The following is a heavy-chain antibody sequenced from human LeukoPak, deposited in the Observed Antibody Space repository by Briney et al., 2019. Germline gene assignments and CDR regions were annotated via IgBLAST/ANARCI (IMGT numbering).Heavy chain of an antibody. CDR2: IYYSGST. Sequence: SETLSLTCTVSGGSISSSSYYWGWIRQPPGKGLEWIGSIYYSGSTYYNPSLKSRVTISVDTSKNQFSLKLSSVTAADTAVYYCARDSDFYYYDSSGYRKPRRSYFDYWDQGTLVTVSS. J-gene: IGHJ4*02. CDR3: ARDSDFYYYDSSGYRKPRRSYFDY. D-gene: IGHD3-22*01. V-gene: IGHV4-39*07. CDR1: GGSISSSSYY.